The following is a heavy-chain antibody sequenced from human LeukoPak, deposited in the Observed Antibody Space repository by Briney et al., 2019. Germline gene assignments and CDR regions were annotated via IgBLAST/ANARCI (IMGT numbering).Heavy chain of an antibody. CDR3: TRDGGSWSRLDF. CDR2: IDSRAKSHAT. J-gene: IGHJ4*02. CDR1: GFTFSDCA. D-gene: IGHD2-15*01. V-gene: IGHV3-73*01. Sequence: GGSLRLSCAGSGFTFSDCAIHWVRQAPGKGLEWVARIDSRAKSHATAYAASVRGRFTVSRDDSKSTAWLQMNSLETEDTAVYFCTRDGGSWSRLDFWGQGTLVTVSS.